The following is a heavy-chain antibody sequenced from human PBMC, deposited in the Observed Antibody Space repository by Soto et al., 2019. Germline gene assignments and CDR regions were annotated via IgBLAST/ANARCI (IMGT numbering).Heavy chain of an antibody. CDR3: ARVVRYFDWSRMGDDFDI. CDR1: GGTFSSYA. V-gene: IGHV1-69*01. J-gene: IGHJ3*02. CDR2: IIPIFGTA. D-gene: IGHD3-9*01. Sequence: QVQLVQSGAEVKKPGSSVKVSCKASGGTFSSYAISWVRQAPGQGLEWMGGIIPIFGTANYAQKFQGRVTITADESTSTAYMALSSLGSDGTAVYYCARVVRYFDWSRMGDDFDIWGQGTMVTVSS.